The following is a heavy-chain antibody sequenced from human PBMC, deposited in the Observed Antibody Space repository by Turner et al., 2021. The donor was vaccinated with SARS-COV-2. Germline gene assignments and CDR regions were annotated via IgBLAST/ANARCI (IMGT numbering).Heavy chain of an antibody. CDR2: INPSGGGT. CDR1: GSIFINYD. Sequence: QVQLLPSGAEVKKPGASVKVSCQASGSIFINYDIHWVRQDPGQGLEWVGIINPSGGGTRYAQKLRGRVTMTRDTSKSTVSMELSSLRSEDTAVYYCARGELWSFSSYDNWGQGTLVTVSS. J-gene: IGHJ4*02. V-gene: IGHV1-46*03. D-gene: IGHD3-10*01. CDR3: ARGELWSFSSYDN.